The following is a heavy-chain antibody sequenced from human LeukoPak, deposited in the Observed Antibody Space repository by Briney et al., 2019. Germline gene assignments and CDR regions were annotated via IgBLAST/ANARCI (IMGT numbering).Heavy chain of an antibody. V-gene: IGHV4-39*01. CDR2: IYYSGST. CDR1: GGSISSYY. J-gene: IGHJ6*03. Sequence: PSETLSLTCTVSGGSISSYYWGWIRQPPGKGLEWIGSIYYSGSTYYNPSLKSRVTISVDTSKNQFSLKLSSVTAADTAVYYCARRELYYYYMDVWGKGTTVTVSS. D-gene: IGHD5-24*01. CDR3: ARRELYYYYMDV.